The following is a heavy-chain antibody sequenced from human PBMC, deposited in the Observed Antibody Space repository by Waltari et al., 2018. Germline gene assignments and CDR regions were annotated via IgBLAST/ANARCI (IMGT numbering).Heavy chain of an antibody. CDR1: GGSFSGSY. CDR3: ARGGRITIFGVATYGMDV. D-gene: IGHD3-3*01. V-gene: IGHV4-34*01. CDR2: INHSGST. J-gene: IGHJ6*02. Sequence: QVQLQQWGAGLLKPSETLSLTCAVYGGSFSGSYWSWIRQPPGKGLEWIGEINHSGSTNYNPSLKSRVTISVDTSKNQFSLKLSSVTAADTAVYYCARGGRITIFGVATYGMDVWGQGTTVTVSS.